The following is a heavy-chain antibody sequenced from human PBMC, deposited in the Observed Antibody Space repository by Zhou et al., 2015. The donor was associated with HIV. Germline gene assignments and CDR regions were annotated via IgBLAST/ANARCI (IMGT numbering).Heavy chain of an antibody. D-gene: IGHD4-17*01. V-gene: IGHV1-69*12. CDR2: IIPIFGTA. Sequence: QVQLVQSGAEVKKPGSSVKVSCKASGGTFSSYAISWVRQAPGQGLEWMGGIIPIFGTANYAQKFQGRVTITADESTSTAYMELSSLRSEDTAVYYCARGRRDDYGDYVGNGMDVWGQGTTVTVSS. CDR1: GGTFSSYA. J-gene: IGHJ6*02. CDR3: ARGRRDDYGDYVGNGMDV.